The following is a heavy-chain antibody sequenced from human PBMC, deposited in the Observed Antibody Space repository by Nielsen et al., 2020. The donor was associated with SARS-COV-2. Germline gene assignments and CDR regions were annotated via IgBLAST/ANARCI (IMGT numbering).Heavy chain of an antibody. CDR1: GFTFSGYA. CDR2: ITGSSNYI. CDR3: ARDAAYSRFDY. D-gene: IGHD4-11*01. Sequence: GGSLRLSCAASGFTFSGYAMNWVRQAPGKGLEWVSSITGSSNYIAYAESVRGRLTISRDNAKNSLYLQMNSLTAEDTAVYYCARDAAYSRFDYWGQGTLVTVSS. V-gene: IGHV3-21*01. J-gene: IGHJ4*02.